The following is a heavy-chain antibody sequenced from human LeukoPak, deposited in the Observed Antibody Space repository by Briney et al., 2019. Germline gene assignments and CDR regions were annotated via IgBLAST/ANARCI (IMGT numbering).Heavy chain of an antibody. D-gene: IGHD3-22*01. J-gene: IGHJ4*02. V-gene: IGHV3-21*01. Sequence: GESLRLSCAASGFTFSSYSMNWVRQAPGKGLEWVSSISSSSSYIYYADSVKGRFTISRDNAKNSPFLQMNSLRAEDTAVYYCARAAYDYDSSGYMDHWGRGTLVTVSS. CDR3: ARAAYDYDSSGYMDH. CDR2: ISSSSSYI. CDR1: GFTFSSYS.